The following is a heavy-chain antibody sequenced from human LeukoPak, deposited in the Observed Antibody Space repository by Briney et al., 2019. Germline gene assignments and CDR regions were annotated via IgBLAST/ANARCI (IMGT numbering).Heavy chain of an antibody. CDR2: ISSSGSTI. CDR3: ASKGGVCSSTSCWDY. V-gene: IGHV3-48*03. Sequence: GGSLRLSCAASGFTFSSYEMNWVRQAPGKGLEWVSYISSSGSTIYYADSVKGRFTISRDNAKNSLYLQMNSLRAEDTAVYYCASKGGVCSSTSCWDYWGQGTLVTVSS. J-gene: IGHJ4*02. D-gene: IGHD2-2*01. CDR1: GFTFSSYE.